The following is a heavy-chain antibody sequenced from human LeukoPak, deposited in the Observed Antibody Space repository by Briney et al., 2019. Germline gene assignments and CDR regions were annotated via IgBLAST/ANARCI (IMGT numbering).Heavy chain of an antibody. J-gene: IGHJ4*02. CDR2: ISSSGSTI. CDR1: GFTFSSYE. D-gene: IGHD3-22*01. V-gene: IGHV3-48*03. CDR3: AKDRSFVITPFDY. Sequence: GGSLRLSSAASGFTFSSYEMNWVRQAPGKGLEWVSYISSSGSTIYYADSVKGRFTISRDNSKNTLYLQMNSLRAEDTAVYYCAKDRSFVITPFDYWGQGTLVTVSS.